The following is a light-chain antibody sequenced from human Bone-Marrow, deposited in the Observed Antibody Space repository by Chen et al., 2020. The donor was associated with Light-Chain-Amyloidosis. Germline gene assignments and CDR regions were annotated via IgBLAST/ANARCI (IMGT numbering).Light chain of an antibody. CDR2: QDT. CDR1: KLGDKY. Sequence: SSDLTQPPSVSVSPGQTASITCSVNKLGDKYVCWYQQKAGQSPVLVIYQDTKRPSGIPERFSASNSGNTATLTISGTQAMDEAEYYCKAWDLGSFVFGTGTTVTVL. J-gene: IGLJ1*01. V-gene: IGLV3-1*01. CDR3: KAWDLGSFV.